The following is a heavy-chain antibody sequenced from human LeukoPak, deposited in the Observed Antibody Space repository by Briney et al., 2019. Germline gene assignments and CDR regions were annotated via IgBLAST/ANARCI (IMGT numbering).Heavy chain of an antibody. CDR2: FSGGGDS. V-gene: IGHV3-23*01. Sequence: GGSLRLSCAASGFTSGIYAMSWVRQAPGKGLEWVSAFSGGGDSFYADSVKGRFTISRDTSNKILYLRMSSLRAENTAVYYCAKEVDRHFDLKYWGQGALVTVSS. CDR1: GFTSGIYA. D-gene: IGHD3-22*01. CDR3: AKEVDRHFDLKY. J-gene: IGHJ4*02.